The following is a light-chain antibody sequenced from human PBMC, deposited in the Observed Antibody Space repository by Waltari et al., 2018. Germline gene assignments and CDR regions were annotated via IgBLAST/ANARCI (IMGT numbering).Light chain of an antibody. CDR3: CSYAGRYTFVV. J-gene: IGLJ2*01. Sequence: QSALTQPRSVSGSPGQSVTISCTGTSSDVGGYNYVSWYQQHPGKAPKLMIYDVTNRPSGVPDRFSGSKSGNTAFLTISGLQAEDEADYYCCSYAGRYTFVVLGGGTKLTVL. V-gene: IGLV2-11*01. CDR1: SSDVGGYNY. CDR2: DVT.